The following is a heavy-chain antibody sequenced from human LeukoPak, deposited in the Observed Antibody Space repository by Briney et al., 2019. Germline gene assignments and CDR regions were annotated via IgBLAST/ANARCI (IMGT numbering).Heavy chain of an antibody. CDR1: GGSISSYY. CDR2: IYYSGNT. D-gene: IGHD2-2*01. J-gene: IGHJ4*02. CDR3: AKGYCRGNSCYDDRGAFDY. V-gene: IGHV4-59*01. Sequence: SETLSLTCTVSGGSISSYYWSWIRQPPGKGLEWIGYIYYSGNTNYNPSLKSRVTISVDTSKNQFSLKLSSVTAADTAVYYCAKGYCRGNSCYDDRGAFDYWGQGTLVTVSS.